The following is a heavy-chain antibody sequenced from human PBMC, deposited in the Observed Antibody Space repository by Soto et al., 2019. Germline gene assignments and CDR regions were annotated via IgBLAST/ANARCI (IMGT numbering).Heavy chain of an antibody. Sequence: EVQLVESGGGLVQPGGSLRLSCAASGFTFSSYSMNWVRQAPGKGLEWVSYISSSSSTIYYAASVKGRFPISRDNAKNSLYLQMNSLRDADTAVYYCARDAGYSYGPFDYWGQGTLVTVSS. D-gene: IGHD5-18*01. CDR1: GFTFSSYS. J-gene: IGHJ4*02. V-gene: IGHV3-48*02. CDR3: ARDAGYSYGPFDY. CDR2: ISSSSSTI.